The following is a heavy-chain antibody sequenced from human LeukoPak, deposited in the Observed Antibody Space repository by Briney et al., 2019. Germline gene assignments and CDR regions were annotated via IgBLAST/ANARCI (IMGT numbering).Heavy chain of an antibody. CDR2: MVDDGSEK. J-gene: IGHJ4*02. D-gene: IGHD6-19*01. Sequence: GGSLRPSCAASGFTFSSYGMHWVRQAPDKGLEWMAVMVDDGSEKFYADSVKGRFTISRDNSKNTLYLQMNSLRAEDTAVYYCAKDLRQWRGILDSWGQGTLVTVSS. CDR1: GFTFSSYG. V-gene: IGHV3-30*18. CDR3: AKDLRQWRGILDS.